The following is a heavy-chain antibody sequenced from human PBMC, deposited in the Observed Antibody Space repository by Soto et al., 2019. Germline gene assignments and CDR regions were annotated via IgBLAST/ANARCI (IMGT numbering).Heavy chain of an antibody. CDR1: GYIFTSYS. D-gene: IGHD3-22*01. V-gene: IGHV1-18*01. CDR3: ARDPLTHYYDSSGFQLYYFDS. Sequence: ASVKVSCKASGYIFTSYSFSWVRQALGQGLEWMGWISAYNGDTNYAQKVQGRVTMTTDTSTSTVYMELRSLRSDDTAVYYCARDPLTHYYDSSGFQLYYFDSWGQGTLVTASS. CDR2: ISAYNGDT. J-gene: IGHJ4*02.